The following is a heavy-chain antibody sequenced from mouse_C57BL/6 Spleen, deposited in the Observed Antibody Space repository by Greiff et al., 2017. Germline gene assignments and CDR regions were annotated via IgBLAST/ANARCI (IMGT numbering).Heavy chain of an antibody. J-gene: IGHJ3*01. Sequence: QVQLQQPGAELVKPGASVKLSCKASGYTFTSYWMQWVKQRPGQGLGWIGEIDPSDSYTNYNQKFKGKATLTVDTSSSTAYMQLSSLTSVDSAVYYCARGYSNYGFAYGGQGTLVTVSA. D-gene: IGHD2-5*01. CDR3: ARGYSNYGFAY. CDR1: GYTFTSYW. V-gene: IGHV1-50*01. CDR2: IDPSDSYT.